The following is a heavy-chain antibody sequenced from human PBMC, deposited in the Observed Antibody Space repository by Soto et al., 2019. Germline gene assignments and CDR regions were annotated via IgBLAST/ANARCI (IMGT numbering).Heavy chain of an antibody. J-gene: IGHJ4*02. V-gene: IGHV1-69*01. CDR1: GGTFSSYA. D-gene: IGHD3-22*01. CDR3: AKLHSSGYYYRVVDY. CDR2: IIPIFGTA. Sequence: QVPLVQSGAEVKKPGSSVKVSCKASGGTFSSYAISWVRQAPGQGREWMGGIIPIFGTANYAQKFQGRVTITADESTSTAYMELSSLRYEETAVYYCAKLHSSGYYYRVVDYWGQGTLVTDSS.